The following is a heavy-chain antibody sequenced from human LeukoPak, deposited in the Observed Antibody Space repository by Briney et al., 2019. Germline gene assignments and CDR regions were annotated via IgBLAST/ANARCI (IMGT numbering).Heavy chain of an antibody. D-gene: IGHD3-10*01. Sequence: GGSLRLSCAASGFTVSSNFMTWVRQTPGKGLEWVSVIYSGGSTYYADSVKDRFTISRDNSKNMLYLQMNSLRAEDTAVYYCARGGDSLHYWGQGTLVTVSS. CDR2: IYSGGST. CDR1: GFTVSSNF. CDR3: ARGGDSLHY. V-gene: IGHV3-66*01. J-gene: IGHJ4*02.